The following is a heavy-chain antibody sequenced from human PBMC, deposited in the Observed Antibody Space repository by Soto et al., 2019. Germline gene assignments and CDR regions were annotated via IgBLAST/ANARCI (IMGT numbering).Heavy chain of an antibody. Sequence: TVKVSCKASGFTFTSSAMQWVRQARGQRLEWIGWIVVGSGNTNYAQKFQERVTITRDMSASTAYMELSSLRSEDTAVYYCAAFMVRGVITAPARRYYYYGMDVWGQGTTVTVSS. CDR3: AAFMVRGVITAPARRYYYYGMDV. CDR2: IVVGSGNT. CDR1: GFTFTSSA. V-gene: IGHV1-58*02. D-gene: IGHD3-10*01. J-gene: IGHJ6*02.